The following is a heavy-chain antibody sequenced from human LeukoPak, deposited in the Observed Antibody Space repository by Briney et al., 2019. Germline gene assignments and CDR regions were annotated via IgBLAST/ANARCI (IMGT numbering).Heavy chain of an antibody. V-gene: IGHV3-7*01. CDR2: IKQDGSEK. CDR3: RRWGNLNAFGI. J-gene: IGHJ3*02. Sequence: PGGSLRLSCAASGFTFSSYWMSWVRQAPGKGLEWVANIKQDGSEKYYVGSVKGRFTISRDNTKNSLYLQMNSLRAEDTAAYYCRRWGNLNAFGIWGQGTMVTVSS. CDR1: GFTFSSYW. D-gene: IGHD4-23*01.